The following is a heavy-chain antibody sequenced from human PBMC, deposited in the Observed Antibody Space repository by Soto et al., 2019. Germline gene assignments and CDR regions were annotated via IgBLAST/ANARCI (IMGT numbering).Heavy chain of an antibody. CDR3: ARVGAVAGTKNWYFDL. CDR1: GGTFSSYA. Sequence: ASVKVSCKASGGTFSSYAISWVRQAPGQGLEWMGGIIPIFGTANYAQKFQGRVTITADESTSTAYMELSSLISEDTAVYYCARVGAVAGTKNWYFDLWGRGTLVTVSS. V-gene: IGHV1-69*13. D-gene: IGHD6-19*01. CDR2: IIPIFGTA. J-gene: IGHJ2*01.